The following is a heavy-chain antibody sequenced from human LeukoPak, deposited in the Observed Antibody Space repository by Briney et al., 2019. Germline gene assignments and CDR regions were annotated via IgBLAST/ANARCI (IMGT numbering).Heavy chain of an antibody. D-gene: IGHD2-15*01. V-gene: IGHV3-11*06. J-gene: IGHJ4*02. CDR2: ISSSSSYT. Sequence: TGGSLRLSCAASGFTFSDYYMSWIRQAPGKGLEWVSCISSSSSYTNYADSVKGRFTISRDNAKNSLYLQMNSLRAEDTAVYYCARDGVDYCSGGSCYGYWGQRTLVTVSS. CDR1: GFTFSDYY. CDR3: ARDGVDYCSGGSCYGY.